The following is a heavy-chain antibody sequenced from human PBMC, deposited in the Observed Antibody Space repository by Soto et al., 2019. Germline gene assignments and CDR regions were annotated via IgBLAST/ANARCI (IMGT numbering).Heavy chain of an antibody. CDR2: SESKGKGFTT. Sequence: EVQLVESGGGLVQPGGSLRLSCAASGFTFNEYFMDWVRQTPGKGLEWVGRSESKGKGFTTEYAASVKGRFTMSRDESKNSLYLQMNSLKTEDTAVYYCARDNWGSYDYWGQGTLVTVSS. V-gene: IGHV3-72*01. CDR1: GFTFNEYF. J-gene: IGHJ4*02. CDR3: ARDNWGSYDY. D-gene: IGHD3-16*01.